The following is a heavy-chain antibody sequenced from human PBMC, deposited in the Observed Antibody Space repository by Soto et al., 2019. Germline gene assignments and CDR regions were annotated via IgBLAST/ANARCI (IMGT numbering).Heavy chain of an antibody. CDR1: GGSISSGGYY. V-gene: IGHV4-31*03. CDR2: IYYSGST. D-gene: IGHD3-22*01. J-gene: IGHJ4*02. Sequence: PSETLSLTCTVSGGSISSGGYYWSWIRQHPGKGLEWIGYIYYSGSTYYNPSLKSRVTISVDTSKNQFSLKLSSVTAADTAVYYCARKDSSGYYPPTNWGQGTLVTVSS. CDR3: ARKDSSGYYPPTN.